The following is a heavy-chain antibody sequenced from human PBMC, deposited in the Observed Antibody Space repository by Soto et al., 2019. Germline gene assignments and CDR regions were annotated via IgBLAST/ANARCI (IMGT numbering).Heavy chain of an antibody. CDR2: INAGNGNT. V-gene: IGHV1-3*01. CDR1: GYTFTSYA. D-gene: IGHD2-2*01. J-gene: IGHJ6*02. CDR3: ARTRYCSSTSCYYYYYGMDV. Sequence: ASVKVSCKASGYTFTSYAMHWVRQAPGQRLEWMGWINAGNGNTKYSQKFQGRVTITRDTSASTAYMELSSLRSEDTAVYYCARTRYCSSTSCYYYYYGMDVWGQGTTVTVSS.